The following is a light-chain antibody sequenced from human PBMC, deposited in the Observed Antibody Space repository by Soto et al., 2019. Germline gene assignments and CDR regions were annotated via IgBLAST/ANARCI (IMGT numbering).Light chain of an antibody. Sequence: EIVLTQSPATLSLSPGERATLSCRASQSVSSYLAWYQQKPGPAPRLLIYDASTRATGIPARFSGSGSGTDFTLTISSLEPEDFEVYYCQQCSNSWLTFGGGTKVEIK. CDR1: QSVSSY. J-gene: IGKJ4*01. V-gene: IGKV3-11*01. CDR3: QQCSNSWLT. CDR2: DAS.